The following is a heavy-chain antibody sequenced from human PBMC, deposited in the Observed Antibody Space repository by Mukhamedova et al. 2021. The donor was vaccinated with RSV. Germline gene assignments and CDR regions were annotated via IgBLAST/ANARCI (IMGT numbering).Heavy chain of an antibody. V-gene: IGHV4-39*07. D-gene: IGHD6-19*01. CDR3: ARDHRSSGWYGPYNWFDP. Sequence: LKSRVTISVDTSKNQFSLKLSSVTAADTAVYYCARDHRSSGWYGPYNWFDPWGQGTLVTVSS. J-gene: IGHJ5*02.